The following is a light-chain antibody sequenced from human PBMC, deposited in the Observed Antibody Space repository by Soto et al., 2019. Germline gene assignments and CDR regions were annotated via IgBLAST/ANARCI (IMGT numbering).Light chain of an antibody. Sequence: QSALTQPASVSGSPGQSITISCTGTSSDVGGYNYVSWYQQHPGKAPKLMIYDVSNRPSGVSNRFSGSKSGNTASLTISGLQAEDEADYYCSSYTTNRTPGVFGGGTKLTVL. CDR2: DVS. CDR1: SSDVGGYNY. V-gene: IGLV2-14*01. CDR3: SSYTTNRTPGV. J-gene: IGLJ2*01.